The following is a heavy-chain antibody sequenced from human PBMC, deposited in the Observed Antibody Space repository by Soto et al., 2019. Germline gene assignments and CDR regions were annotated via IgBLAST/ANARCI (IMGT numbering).Heavy chain of an antibody. CDR1: GGTFSSYA. Sequence: QVQLVQSGAEVKKPGSSVKVSCTASGGTFSSYAISWVRQAPGQGLEWMGGITPIFGTANYAKKFQGRVTITADESTSTAYMELSSLRSEDTAVYYCARRPGYYYGMDVWGQGTTVTVSS. V-gene: IGHV1-69*01. CDR2: ITPIFGTA. J-gene: IGHJ6*02. CDR3: ARRPGYYYGMDV.